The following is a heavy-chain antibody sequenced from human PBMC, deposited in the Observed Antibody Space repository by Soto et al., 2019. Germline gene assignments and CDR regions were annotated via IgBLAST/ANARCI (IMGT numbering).Heavy chain of an antibody. CDR2: IYYSGST. J-gene: IGHJ6*02. D-gene: IGHD6-13*01. CDR3: ARLAQQLVRYYYYGMDV. V-gene: IGHV4-39*01. CDR1: GGSISSSSYY. Sequence: SETLFLTCTVSGGSISSSSYYWGWIRQPPGKGLEWIGSIYYSGSTYYNPSLKSRVTISVDTSKNQFSLKLSSVTAADTAVYYCARLAQQLVRYYYYGMDVWGQGTTVTVSS.